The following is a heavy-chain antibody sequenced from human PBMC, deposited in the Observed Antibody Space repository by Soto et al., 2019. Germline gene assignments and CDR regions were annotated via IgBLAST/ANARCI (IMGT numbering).Heavy chain of an antibody. D-gene: IGHD3-3*01. CDR2: INPHGGST. Sequence: GASVKVSCKASGYTFTGYYLNWVRQAPGQGLEWMGVINPHGGSTKYAQKFQGRVTMTRDTSRSTVYMELRSLRSDDTAIYYCARSSGGNFGIIIEGSNWFDPWGQGTLVTVSS. CDR1: GYTFTGYY. V-gene: IGHV1-46*01. CDR3: ARSSGGNFGIIIEGSNWFDP. J-gene: IGHJ5*02.